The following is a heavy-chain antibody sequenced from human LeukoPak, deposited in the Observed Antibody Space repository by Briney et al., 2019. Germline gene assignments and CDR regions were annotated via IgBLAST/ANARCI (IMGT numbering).Heavy chain of an antibody. V-gene: IGHV1-69*05. CDR1: GGTFSSYA. CDR2: IIPIFGTA. D-gene: IGHD6-6*01. CDR3: ARGSSSPGLPDAV. Sequence: SVKVSCKASGGTFSSYAISWVRQAPGQGLERVGRIIPIFGTANYAQKFQGRVTITTDESTSTAYMELSSLRSEDTAVYYCARGSSSPGLPDAVWGKGTTVTVSS. J-gene: IGHJ6*04.